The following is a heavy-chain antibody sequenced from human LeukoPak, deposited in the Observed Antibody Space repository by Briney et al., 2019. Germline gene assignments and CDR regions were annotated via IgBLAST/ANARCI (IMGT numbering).Heavy chain of an antibody. V-gene: IGHV4-59*13. Sequence: SVTLSLTCTVSGGSITSYDWSWIRQSPGMGLEWIGYIQFNGNNGDTNYNPSLKSRASISVDASKNHFSLNLTSVTAADTAVYFCAYCGGDCYAAEYFQEWGQGTLVIVSS. D-gene: IGHD2-21*02. CDR1: GGSITSYD. CDR3: AYCGGDCYAAEYFQE. J-gene: IGHJ1*01. CDR2: IQFNGNNGDT.